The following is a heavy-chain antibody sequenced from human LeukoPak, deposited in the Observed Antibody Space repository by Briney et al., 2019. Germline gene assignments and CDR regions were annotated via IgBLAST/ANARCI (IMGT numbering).Heavy chain of an antibody. J-gene: IGHJ5*02. V-gene: IGHV3-53*01. CDR1: GFTVSSNY. CDR2: IYSGGST. D-gene: IGHD3-22*01. Sequence: GGSLRLSCAASGFTVSSNYMSWVRQAPGKGLEWVSVIYSGGSTYYADPVKGRFTISRDNSKNTLYLQMNSLRAEDTAVYYCARDLGTRDYYDSSGSAWGQGTLVTVSS. CDR3: ARDLGTRDYYDSSGSA.